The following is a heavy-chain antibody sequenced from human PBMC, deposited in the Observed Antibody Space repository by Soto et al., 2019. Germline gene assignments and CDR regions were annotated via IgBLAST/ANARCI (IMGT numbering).Heavy chain of an antibody. D-gene: IGHD4-17*01. CDR1: GFTFSSYG. CDR2: IWYDGSNK. CDR3: ARDDYGDYPRGITGY. Sequence: QVQLVESGGGVVQPGRSLRLSCAASGFTFSSYGMHWVRQAPGKGLEWVAVIWYDGSNKYYADSVKGRFTISRDNSKNKLYLQMNSVRAEDTAVYYCARDDYGDYPRGITGYWGQGTLVTVSS. V-gene: IGHV3-33*01. J-gene: IGHJ4*02.